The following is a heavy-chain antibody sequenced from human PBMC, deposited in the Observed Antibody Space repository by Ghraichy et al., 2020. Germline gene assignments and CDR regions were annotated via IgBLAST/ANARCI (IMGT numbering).Heavy chain of an antibody. CDR1: GGSFSGYY. D-gene: IGHD3-10*01. Sequence: SQTLSLTCAVYGGSFSGYYWSWIRQPPGKGLEWIGEINHSGSTNYNPSLKSRVTISVDTSKNQFSLKLSSVTAADTAVYYCARGVVRGVRVLDYWGQGTLVTVSS. CDR3: ARGVVRGVRVLDY. V-gene: IGHV4-34*01. CDR2: INHSGST. J-gene: IGHJ4*02.